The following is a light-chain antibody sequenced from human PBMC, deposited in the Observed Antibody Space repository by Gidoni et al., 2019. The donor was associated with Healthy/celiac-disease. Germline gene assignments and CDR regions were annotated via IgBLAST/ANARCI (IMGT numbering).Light chain of an antibody. CDR2: SNN. J-gene: IGLJ3*02. V-gene: IGLV1-44*01. Sequence: QSVLTQPPSASGTPVQRVTISCSGSSSNIGSNTVNWYQQLPGTAPKLLIYSNNQRPSGVPDRFSGSKSGTSASLAISGLQSEDEAEYYCAAWDDSLNGWVFGGGTKLTVL. CDR3: AAWDDSLNGWV. CDR1: SSNIGSNT.